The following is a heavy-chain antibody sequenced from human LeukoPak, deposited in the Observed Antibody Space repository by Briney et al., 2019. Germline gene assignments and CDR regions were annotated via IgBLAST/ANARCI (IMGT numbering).Heavy chain of an antibody. V-gene: IGHV3-48*03. CDR1: VFTFSSYE. J-gene: IGHJ6*04. CDR3: AELGITMIGGV. CDR2: ISSSGSTR. Sequence: GALRLSCAATVFTFSSYEMNWVRQAPGKGLEWVSYISSSGSTRYYADSVKGRFTISRDNAKNSLYLQMNSLRAEDTAVYYCAELGITMIGGVWGKGTTVTISS. D-gene: IGHD3-10*02.